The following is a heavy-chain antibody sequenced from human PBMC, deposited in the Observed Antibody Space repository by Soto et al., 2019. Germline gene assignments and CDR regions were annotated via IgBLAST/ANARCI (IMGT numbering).Heavy chain of an antibody. CDR2: IWYAGDKR. Sequence: PGGSLRLSCVASRFSFSSYGMHWVRQAPGKGLEWVAVIWYAGDKRYHADSVKGRFIVSRDSPENTLYLQMNSLRGDDTAVYYCARARVEVPAHPRLDAFDLWGPG. V-gene: IGHV3-33*01. CDR3: ARARVEVPAHPRLDAFDL. CDR1: RFSFSSYG. J-gene: IGHJ3*01.